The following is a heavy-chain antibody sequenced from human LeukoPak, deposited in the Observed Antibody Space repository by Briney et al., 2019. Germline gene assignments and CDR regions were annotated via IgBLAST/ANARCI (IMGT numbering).Heavy chain of an antibody. V-gene: IGHV1-2*02. D-gene: IGHD3-9*01. CDR2: INPNSGVT. CDR1: GYTFTGYY. CDR3: ARLPDILTASDI. J-gene: IGHJ3*02. Sequence: ASVKVSCKASGYTFTGYYMHWVRQAPGQGLEWMGWINPNSGVTNYAQKFQGRVTMTRDTSISTAYMELSRLRSDDTAVYYCARLPDILTASDIWGQGTMVTVSS.